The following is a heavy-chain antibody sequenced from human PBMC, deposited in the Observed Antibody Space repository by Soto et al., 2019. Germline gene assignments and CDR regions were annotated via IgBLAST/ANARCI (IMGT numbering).Heavy chain of an antibody. V-gene: IGHV4-30-2*01. CDR1: GGSISSGGYS. Sequence: ASETLSLTCAVSGGSISSGGYSWSWIRQPPGKGLEWIGYIYHSGSTYYNPSVKRRVSISVDTSKNQFSLNLSSVTAADTAVYYCTRDGDGRMTTNPYYYYGMDVWGPGIPVTVSS. D-gene: IGHD2-21*02. J-gene: IGHJ6*02. CDR3: TRDGDGRMTTNPYYYYGMDV. CDR2: IYHSGST.